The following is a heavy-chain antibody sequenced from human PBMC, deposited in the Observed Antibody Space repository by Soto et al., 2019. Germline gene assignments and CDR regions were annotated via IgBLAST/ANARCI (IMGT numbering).Heavy chain of an antibody. D-gene: IGHD3-22*01. J-gene: IGHJ5*02. Sequence: QVQLQQWGAGLLKPSETLSLTCAVYGGSFSGYYWNWIRQPPGKGLEWIGEINHSGSTNYSPSLKGRVTISVDTSKNQFSLNLNSVTAADTAVYYCARGRIQYYDRSGYSPWGQGTLVTVSS. CDR1: GGSFSGYY. CDR3: ARGRIQYYDRSGYSP. CDR2: INHSGST. V-gene: IGHV4-34*01.